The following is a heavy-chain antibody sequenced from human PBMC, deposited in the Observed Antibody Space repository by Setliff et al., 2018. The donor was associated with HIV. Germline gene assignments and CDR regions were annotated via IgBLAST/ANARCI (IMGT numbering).Heavy chain of an antibody. CDR1: GGSISSSSYY. J-gene: IGHJ6*02. Sequence: PSETLSLTCTVSGGSISSSSYYWGWIRQPPGKGLEWIGSIYYSGSTYYNPSLKSRVTISVDTSKNQFSLKLSSVTAADTAVYYCARYFDWFSHGMDVWGQGTTVTVSS. D-gene: IGHD3-9*01. CDR3: ARYFDWFSHGMDV. V-gene: IGHV4-39*07. CDR2: IYYSGST.